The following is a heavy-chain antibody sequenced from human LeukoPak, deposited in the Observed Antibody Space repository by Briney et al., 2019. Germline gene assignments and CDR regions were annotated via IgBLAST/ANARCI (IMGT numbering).Heavy chain of an antibody. CDR1: GDSVSNNSAA. CDR2: TYYRSQWYT. D-gene: IGHD5-18*01. V-gene: IGHV6-1*01. CDR3: AREKQGYNYDVFDY. J-gene: IGHJ4*02. Sequence: SQTLSLTCAISGDSVSNNSAAWNWIRQSPSRGLEWLGGTYYRSQWYTHYAAAVKGRLTINSDTSKNQFSLQLKSVTPEDTAVYFCAREKQGYNYDVFDYWGQGTLVTVSS.